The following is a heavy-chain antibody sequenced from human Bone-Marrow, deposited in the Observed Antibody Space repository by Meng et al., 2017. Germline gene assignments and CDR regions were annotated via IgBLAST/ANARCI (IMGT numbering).Heavy chain of an antibody. CDR3: ARDDILTVFDY. Sequence: GESLKISCAASGFTVSSNYMSWVRQAPGKGLEWVSVIYSGGSTYYADSVKGRFTISRDNAKNSLYLQMNSLRAEDTAVYYCARDDILTVFDYWGQGTLVTVSS. V-gene: IGHV3-53*01. J-gene: IGHJ4*02. CDR2: IYSGGST. D-gene: IGHD3-9*01. CDR1: GFTVSSNY.